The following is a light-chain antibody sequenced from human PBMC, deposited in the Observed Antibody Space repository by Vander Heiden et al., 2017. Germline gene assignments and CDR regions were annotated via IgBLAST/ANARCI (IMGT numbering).Light chain of an antibody. J-gene: IGLJ3*02. CDR2: RNN. CDR3: AAWDDSLSGRV. V-gene: IGLV1-47*01. Sequence: SVLTHPPSVPATPGQPVTISCSGSSSNIGSNYVYWYQQYPGTAPNLLISRNNQRPSGVPDRFSGSRSGTSASLAISGLRSEDEADYYCAAWDDSLSGRVFGGGTKLTVL. CDR1: SSNIGSNY.